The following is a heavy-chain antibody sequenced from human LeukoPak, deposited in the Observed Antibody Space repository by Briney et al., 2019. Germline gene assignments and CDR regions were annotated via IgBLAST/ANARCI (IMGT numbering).Heavy chain of an antibody. J-gene: IGHJ4*02. V-gene: IGHV3-23*01. D-gene: IGHD6-19*01. CDR3: AKQGPLDAVADLGDFDY. Sequence: GGSLRLSCAASGFTFSSYAMSWVRQAPGKGLEWVSAISGSGGSTYYADSVKGRFTISRDNSKNTLYLQMNSLRAEDTAVYYCAKQGPLDAVADLGDFDYWGQGTLVTVSS. CDR1: GFTFSSYA. CDR2: ISGSGGST.